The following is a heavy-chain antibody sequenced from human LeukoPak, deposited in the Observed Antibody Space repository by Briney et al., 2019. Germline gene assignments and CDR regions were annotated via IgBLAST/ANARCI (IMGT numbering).Heavy chain of an antibody. CDR2: IIPILGIA. V-gene: IGHV1-69*02. CDR3: ARGGGLGGYDSSGYSPSYYYYYMDV. J-gene: IGHJ6*03. Sequence: SVKVSCKASGGTFSSYTISWVRQAPGRGLEWMGRIIPILGIANYAQRFQGRVTITADKSTSPAYMELRSLRSEDTAVYYCARGGGLGGYDSSGYSPSYYYYYMDVWGKGTTVTVSS. D-gene: IGHD3-22*01. CDR1: GGTFSSYT.